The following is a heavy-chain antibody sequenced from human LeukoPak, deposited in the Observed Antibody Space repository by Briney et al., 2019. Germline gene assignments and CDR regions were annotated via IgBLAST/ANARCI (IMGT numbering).Heavy chain of an antibody. CDR1: GVSISGYA. J-gene: IGHJ2*01. CDR3: AREGRDGYNFYWYFDL. Sequence: PSETLSLTCIVSGVSISGYAWSWIRQPAGKGLEWIGHIYTSGSTNYNPSLKSRVTMSVDTSKNQFPLKVTSVTAADTAVYYCAREGRDGYNFYWYFDLWGRGTLVTVSS. D-gene: IGHD5-24*01. CDR2: IYTSGST. V-gene: IGHV4-4*07.